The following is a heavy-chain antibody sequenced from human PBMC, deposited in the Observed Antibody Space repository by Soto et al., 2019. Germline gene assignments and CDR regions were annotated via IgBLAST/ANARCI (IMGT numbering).Heavy chain of an antibody. Sequence: EVQLVESGGGLVKPGGSLRLSCAASGFTFSSYSMNWVRQAPGKGLEWVSSISSSSSYIYYADSVKGRFTISRDNAKNSLYLQMNSLRAEDTAVYYCASPYCSSTSCYTDYYYGMDVW. CDR1: GFTFSSYS. CDR3: ASPYCSSTSCYTDYYYGMDV. D-gene: IGHD2-2*02. CDR2: ISSSSSYI. J-gene: IGHJ6*01. V-gene: IGHV3-21*01.